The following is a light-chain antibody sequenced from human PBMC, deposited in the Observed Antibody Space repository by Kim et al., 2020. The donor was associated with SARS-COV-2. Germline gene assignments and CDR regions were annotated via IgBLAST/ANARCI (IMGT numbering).Light chain of an antibody. CDR3: QQYDNLPPYT. J-gene: IGKJ2*01. V-gene: IGKV3-15*01. CDR1: QSINSN. Sequence: EVVMTQSPATLSVSPGERATLSCRASQSINSNLAWYQQHPGQAPRLLIYGASTRATDIPARFSGSGSGTEFTLIISSLQSEDIAVYYCQQYDNLPPYTFGQGTNLEIK. CDR2: GAS.